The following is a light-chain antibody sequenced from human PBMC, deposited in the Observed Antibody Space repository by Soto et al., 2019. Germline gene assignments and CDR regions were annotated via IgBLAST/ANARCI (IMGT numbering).Light chain of an antibody. CDR3: QQRSDWPLT. V-gene: IGKV3-11*01. CDR2: DSS. J-gene: IGKJ4*02. Sequence: EIVLTQSPATLSLSPGERSTLSCRASQSIARFLVWYQQRPGQAPRLLIYDSSHMASGIPARFSGSGSGTDFTLTISSLQPEGCAIYYCQQRSDWPLTFGGGTKVEIK. CDR1: QSIARF.